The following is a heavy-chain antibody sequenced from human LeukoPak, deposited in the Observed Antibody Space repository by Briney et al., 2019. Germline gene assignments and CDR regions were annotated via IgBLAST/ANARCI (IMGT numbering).Heavy chain of an antibody. D-gene: IGHD6-6*01. V-gene: IGHV4-34*01. CDR3: ARHLSSITAHWGPASSLAY. CDR1: GGSFSGYY. J-gene: IGHJ4*02. CDR2: INHSGST. Sequence: PSETLSLTCAVYGGSFSGYYWSWIRQPPGKGLEWIGEINHSGSTNYNPSLKSRVTISVDTSKNQFSLKLTSVTAADTAVYYCARHLSSITAHWGPASSLAYWGQGTLVTVSS.